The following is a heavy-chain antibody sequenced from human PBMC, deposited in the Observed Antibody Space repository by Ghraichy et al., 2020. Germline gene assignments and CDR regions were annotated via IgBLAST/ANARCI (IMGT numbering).Heavy chain of an antibody. CDR3: ARGGYSSSWYDGWFDP. Sequence: ASVKVSCKASGYTFTSYDINWVRQATGQGLEWMGWMNPNSGNTGYAQKFQGRVTMTRNTSISTAYMELSSLRSEDTAVYYCARGGYSSSWYDGWFDPWGQGTLVTVSS. CDR2: MNPNSGNT. D-gene: IGHD6-13*01. J-gene: IGHJ5*02. V-gene: IGHV1-8*01. CDR1: GYTFTSYD.